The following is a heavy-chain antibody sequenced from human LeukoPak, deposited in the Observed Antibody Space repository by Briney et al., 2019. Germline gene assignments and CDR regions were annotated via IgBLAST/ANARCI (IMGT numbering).Heavy chain of an antibody. CDR2: IRYDGSTK. J-gene: IGHJ6*03. V-gene: IGHV3-30*02. Sequence: GGSLRLSCAASGFIFRNYGMHWVRQAPGKGLEWVAFIRYDGSTKSYAASVKGRFTISRDNSENTLYLQMSSLGPEDTAVYYCAKHVSSGMDVWGKGTTVTVSS. CDR3: AKHVSSGMDV. D-gene: IGHD3-16*02. CDR1: GFIFRNYG.